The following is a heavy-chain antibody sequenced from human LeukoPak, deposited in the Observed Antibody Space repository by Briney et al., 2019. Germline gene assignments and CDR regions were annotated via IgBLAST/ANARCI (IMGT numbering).Heavy chain of an antibody. CDR3: ESGGPCSSTNYYYYCYMDV. CDR2: ISGSSNTI. D-gene: IGHD2-2*01. CDR1: GFSFSTYA. Sequence: PGGSLTLSCAASGFSFSTYARNWVRQAPGKGLEWLSYISGSSNTIYYADSVKGRFTVSRHNHKQSLPLQMNSLRTEDTAVYFCESGGPCSSTNYYYYCYMDVWGKGPTVTVSS. J-gene: IGHJ6*03. V-gene: IGHV3-48*04.